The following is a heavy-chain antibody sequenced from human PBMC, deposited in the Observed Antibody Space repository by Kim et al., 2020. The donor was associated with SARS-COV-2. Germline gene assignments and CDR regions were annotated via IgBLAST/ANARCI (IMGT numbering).Heavy chain of an antibody. V-gene: IGHV3-13*01. CDR3: ARGGGGEILTGYTRPYYYYGMDV. CDR1: GFTFSTYA. CDR2: SASTGDT. D-gene: IGHD3-9*01. J-gene: IGHJ6*02. Sequence: GSLRLSCVTSGFTFSTYAMHWVRQVPGKGLEWVAVSASTGDTYYLDSVKGRLTISREDAKNSLFLQMNSLTPGDTAVYYCARGGGGEILTGYTRPYYYYGMDVWGQGTPVTVSS.